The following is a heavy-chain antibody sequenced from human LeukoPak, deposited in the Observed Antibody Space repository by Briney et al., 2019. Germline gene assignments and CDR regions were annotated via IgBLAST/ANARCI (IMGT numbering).Heavy chain of an antibody. CDR1: EFTFSNYW. Sequence: GGSLRLSCAAPEFTFSNYWMHWVRQAPGEGLVWVSRIDNDGRDTIYADSVKGRFTISRDNGKNTLYLQMNSLRAEDTAVYYCARGGYHHGFDIWGQGTLVTVSS. CDR2: IDNDGRDT. J-gene: IGHJ3*02. V-gene: IGHV3-74*01. CDR3: ARGGYHHGFDI. D-gene: IGHD1-14*01.